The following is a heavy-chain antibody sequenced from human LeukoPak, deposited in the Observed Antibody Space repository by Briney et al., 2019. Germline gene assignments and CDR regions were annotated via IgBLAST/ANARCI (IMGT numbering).Heavy chain of an antibody. D-gene: IGHD2-2*01. Sequence: SETLSLTCAVSGGSISSGGYSWSWIRQPPGKGLEWIGYIYHSGSTYYNPSLKSRVTISVDRSKNQFSLKLTSVTAADTAVYYCALGNCPTTSCYPGVAFDNWGQGTMVTVSS. CDR3: ALGNCPTTSCYPGVAFDN. V-gene: IGHV4-30-2*01. J-gene: IGHJ3*02. CDR2: IYHSGST. CDR1: GGSISSGGYS.